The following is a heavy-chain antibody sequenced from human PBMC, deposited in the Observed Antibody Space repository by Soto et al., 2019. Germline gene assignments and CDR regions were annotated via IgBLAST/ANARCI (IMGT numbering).Heavy chain of an antibody. CDR1: GFTFSGSA. CDR2: IRSKGKNYAT. CDR3: SRQASDFWSGKPQYYMDV. D-gene: IGHD3-3*01. Sequence: EVQLVESGGGLVQPGGSLKLSCAASGFTFSGSALHWVRQASGNGLEWVGRIRSKGKNYATVYGASLKGRFTISRDDAKNTAYLQINSLNTEDTAVYYCSRQASDFWSGKPQYYMDVWGKGTTVTVSS. J-gene: IGHJ6*03. V-gene: IGHV3-73*01.